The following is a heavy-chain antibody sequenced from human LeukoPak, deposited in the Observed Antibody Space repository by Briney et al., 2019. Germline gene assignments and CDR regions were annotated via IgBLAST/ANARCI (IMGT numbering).Heavy chain of an antibody. Sequence: PGGSLRLSCAASGFTFDDYAMHWVRQAPGKGLEWVSSISSSSSYIYYADSVKGRFTISRDNAKNSLYLQMNSLRAEDTAVYYCARDRVPRVVVVAPYYYYGMDVWGQGTTVTVSS. V-gene: IGHV3-21*01. CDR2: ISSSSSYI. CDR3: ARDRVPRVVVVAPYYYYGMDV. J-gene: IGHJ6*02. CDR1: GFTFDDYA. D-gene: IGHD2-15*01.